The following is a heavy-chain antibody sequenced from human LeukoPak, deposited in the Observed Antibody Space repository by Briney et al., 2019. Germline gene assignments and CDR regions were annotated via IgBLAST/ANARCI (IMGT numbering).Heavy chain of an antibody. J-gene: IGHJ4*02. V-gene: IGHV3-7*01. D-gene: IGHD3-22*01. CDR2: IKQDGSEK. Sequence: PGGSLRLSCAASGFTFSSYWMTWVRQAPGKGLEWVANIKQDGSEKYYVDSVKGRFTISRDNADHSLYLQMNSLRVDDTAVYYCARGPQWLLVGSIDYWGQGTLVTVSS. CDR3: ARGPQWLLVGSIDY. CDR1: GFTFSSYW.